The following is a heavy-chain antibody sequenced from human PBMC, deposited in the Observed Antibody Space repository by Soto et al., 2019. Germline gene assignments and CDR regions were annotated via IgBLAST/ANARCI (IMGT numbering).Heavy chain of an antibody. Sequence: QVQLVRSGAEVKKPGSSVKVSCKASGGTFSNYAISWVRQAPGQGLEWMGGIIPIFGTVNYAQKFRGRVTITTDESTSTAYMELSSLRSEDTAVYYCASDLRIVGASGFQHWGQGTLVTVSS. CDR1: GGTFSNYA. CDR2: IIPIFGTV. V-gene: IGHV1-69*01. CDR3: ASDLRIVGASGFQH. J-gene: IGHJ1*01. D-gene: IGHD1-26*01.